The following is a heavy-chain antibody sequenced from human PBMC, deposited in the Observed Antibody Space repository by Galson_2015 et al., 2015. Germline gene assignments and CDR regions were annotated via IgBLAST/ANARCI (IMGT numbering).Heavy chain of an antibody. CDR2: ISYDGSNK. V-gene: IGHV3-30*18. J-gene: IGHJ4*02. CDR3: AKDSNPQYYYDSSGYWGYFDY. D-gene: IGHD3-22*01. CDR1: GFTFSSYG. Sequence: SLRLSCAASGFTFSSYGMHWVRQAPGKGLERVAVISYDGSNKYYADSVKGRFTISRDNSKNTLYLQMNSLRAEDTAVYYCAKDSNPQYYYDSSGYWGYFDYWGQGTLVTVSS.